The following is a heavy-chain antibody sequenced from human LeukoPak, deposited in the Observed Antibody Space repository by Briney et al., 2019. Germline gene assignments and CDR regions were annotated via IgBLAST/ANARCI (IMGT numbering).Heavy chain of an antibody. CDR2: ILYDGSNK. Sequence: AGGSLRLSCAASGFTFNSYWMSWVRQAPGKGLEWVALILYDGSNKYYADSVKGRFTISRDNSKNTLYMQMNSLRAEDTAVYYRARDLDYYDDSGYQTYYFDYWGQGTLVTVSS. J-gene: IGHJ4*02. V-gene: IGHV3-30*03. CDR1: GFTFNSYW. CDR3: ARDLDYYDDSGYQTYYFDY. D-gene: IGHD3-22*01.